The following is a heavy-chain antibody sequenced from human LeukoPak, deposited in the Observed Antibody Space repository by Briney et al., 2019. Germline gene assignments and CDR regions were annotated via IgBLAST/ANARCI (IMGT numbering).Heavy chain of an antibody. Sequence: GGSLRLSCAASGFTFSSYWMSWVRQAPGKGLEWVANIKQDGSEKYYADSVKGRFTISRDNSKKMLYLQMNSLRAEDTAVYYCAKRGPSDYFYGMDVWGQGTTVTVSS. J-gene: IGHJ6*02. V-gene: IGHV3-7*01. CDR1: GFTFSSYW. CDR3: AKRGPSDYFYGMDV. D-gene: IGHD2-2*01. CDR2: IKQDGSEK.